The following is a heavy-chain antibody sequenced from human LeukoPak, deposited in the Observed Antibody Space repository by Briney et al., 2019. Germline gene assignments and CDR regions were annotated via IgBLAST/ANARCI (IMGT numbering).Heavy chain of an antibody. J-gene: IGHJ6*03. V-gene: IGHV4-59*01. CDR3: ARANFIVATIPYYYYMDV. CDR1: GGSISSYY. Sequence: SETLSLTCTVSGGSISSYYWSWIRQPPGKGLEWIGYINYSGSTNCNPSLKSRVTISVDTSKNQFSLKLSSVTAADTAVYYCARANFIVATIPYYYYMDVWDKGTTVTVSS. CDR2: INYSGST. D-gene: IGHD5-12*01.